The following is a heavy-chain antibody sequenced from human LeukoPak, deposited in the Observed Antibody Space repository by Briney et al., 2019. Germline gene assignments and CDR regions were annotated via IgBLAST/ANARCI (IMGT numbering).Heavy chain of an antibody. V-gene: IGHV1-18*01. D-gene: IGHD3-3*01. J-gene: IGHJ4*02. CDR3: AASYYDFWSGYLMNPNYFDY. CDR1: GYTFTSYG. Sequence: ASVKVSFKASGYTFTSYGISWVRQAPGQGLEWMGWISAYNGNTNYAQKLQGRVTMTTDTSTSTAYMELRSLRSDDTAVYYCAASYYDFWSGYLMNPNYFDYWGQGTLVTVSS. CDR2: ISAYNGNT.